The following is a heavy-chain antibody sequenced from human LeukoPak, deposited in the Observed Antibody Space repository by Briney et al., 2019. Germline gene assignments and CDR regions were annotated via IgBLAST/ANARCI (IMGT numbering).Heavy chain of an antibody. V-gene: IGHV3-33*01. CDR2: IWYDGSNK. Sequence: PGGSLRLSCAASGFTFSSYGMHWVRQAPGKGLEWVAVIWYDGSNKYYADSVKGRFTISRDNSKNTLYLQMNSLRAEDTAVYYCARREHTQDYGDLSFDYWGQGTLVTVSS. J-gene: IGHJ4*02. CDR3: ARREHTQDYGDLSFDY. D-gene: IGHD4-17*01. CDR1: GFTFSSYG.